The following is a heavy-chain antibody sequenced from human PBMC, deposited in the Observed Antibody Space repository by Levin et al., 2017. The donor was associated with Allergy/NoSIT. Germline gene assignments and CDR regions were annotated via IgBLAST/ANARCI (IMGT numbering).Heavy chain of an antibody. V-gene: IGHV3-30*18. Sequence: GGSLRLSCAASGFTFSSYGMHWVRQAPGKGLEWVAVISYDGSNKYYADSVKGRFTISRDNSKNTLYLQMNSLRAEDTAVYYCAKDGGVWGIAVAGPFTYYFDYWGQGTLVTVSS. CDR1: GFTFSSYG. J-gene: IGHJ4*02. CDR2: ISYDGSNK. CDR3: AKDGGVWGIAVAGPFTYYFDY. D-gene: IGHD6-19*01.